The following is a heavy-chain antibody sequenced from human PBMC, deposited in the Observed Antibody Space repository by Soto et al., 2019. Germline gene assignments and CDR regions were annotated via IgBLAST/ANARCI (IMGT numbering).Heavy chain of an antibody. CDR1: GGSISSSSYY. J-gene: IGHJ4*02. CDR2: IYYSGST. D-gene: IGHD6-6*01. V-gene: IGHV4-39*01. Sequence: KAXETLSLPYSVSGGSISSSSYYWGWIRQPPGKGLEWIGSIYYSGSTYYNPSLKSRVTISVDTSKNQFSLQLSSVTAADTAVYYCARHIAARILDYWGQGTLVTVSS. CDR3: ARHIAARILDY.